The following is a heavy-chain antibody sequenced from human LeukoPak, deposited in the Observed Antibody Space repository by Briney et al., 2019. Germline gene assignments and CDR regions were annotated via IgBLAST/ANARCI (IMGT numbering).Heavy chain of an antibody. CDR1: GDSIISGGYY. CDR3: ARDRGVVGDYDAFDI. D-gene: IGHD3-22*01. Sequence: PSGTLSLTCALSGDSIISGGYYWSWIRQHPGRGREWIGYIYYSGRTYYNPSLRSRSTISEDTSKNQFSLKLRSVTAAAKAVYYCARDRGVVGDYDAFDIWGQGTMVTVSS. CDR2: IYYSGRT. V-gene: IGHV4-31*02. J-gene: IGHJ3*02.